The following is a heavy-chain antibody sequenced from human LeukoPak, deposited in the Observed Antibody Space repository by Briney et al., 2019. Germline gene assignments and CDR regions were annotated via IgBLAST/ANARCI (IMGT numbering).Heavy chain of an antibody. D-gene: IGHD1-26*01. CDR2: INAGNGNT. Sequence: ASVKVSCKASGYTFTSYAMHWVRQAPGQRLEWMGWINAGNGNTKYSQKFQGRVTITRDTSASTAYMELSSLRSEDTAVYYCARDRTSGSYYYYYYMDVWGKGTTVTVSS. CDR3: ARDRTSGSYYYYYYMDV. V-gene: IGHV1-3*01. J-gene: IGHJ6*03. CDR1: GYTFTSYA.